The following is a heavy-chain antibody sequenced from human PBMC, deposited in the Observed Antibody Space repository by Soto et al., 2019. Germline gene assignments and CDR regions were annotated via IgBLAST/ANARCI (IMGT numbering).Heavy chain of an antibody. CDR1: GASISSSY. Sequence: QVQLQESGPGLVKPSETLSLTCTVSGASISSSYWSWIRQSPGKGLEWIGYVYYIGSTKYNPSLKSRVTISVDTSKNQFSLKLSSVTAADTAVYYCARGYYDSNGQSNTFDIWGQGTMVTVSS. J-gene: IGHJ3*02. D-gene: IGHD3-22*01. CDR2: VYYIGST. V-gene: IGHV4-59*01. CDR3: ARGYYDSNGQSNTFDI.